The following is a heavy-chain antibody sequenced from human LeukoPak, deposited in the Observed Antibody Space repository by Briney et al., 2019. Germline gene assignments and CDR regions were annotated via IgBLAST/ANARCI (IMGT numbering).Heavy chain of an antibody. CDR1: GYTFTSYD. D-gene: IGHD3-3*01. CDR2: MNPNSGNT. CDR3: ARYYDFWSGYYNYYYYYGMDV. Sequence: ASVKVSCKASGYTFTSYDINWVRQATGQGLEWRGWMNPNSGNTGYAQKFQGRVTMTRNTSISTAYMELSSLRSEDTAVYYCARYYDFWSGYYNYYYYYGMDVWGQGTTVTVSS. V-gene: IGHV1-8*01. J-gene: IGHJ6*02.